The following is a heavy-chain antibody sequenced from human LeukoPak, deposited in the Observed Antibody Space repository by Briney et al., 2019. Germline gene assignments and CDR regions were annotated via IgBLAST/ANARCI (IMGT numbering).Heavy chain of an antibody. J-gene: IGHJ4*02. D-gene: IGHD3-10*01. Sequence: PGGSLRLSCAASRFTFSNYGVNWVRQAPGKGLEWVSYINSRSSTIYYADSVKGRFTISRDDAESSLFLQMNSLRAEDTAVYYCARDRGLKNTIQVAEVDYWGQGTLVTVSS. V-gene: IGHV3-48*04. CDR2: INSRSSTI. CDR1: RFTFSNYG. CDR3: ARDRGLKNTIQVAEVDY.